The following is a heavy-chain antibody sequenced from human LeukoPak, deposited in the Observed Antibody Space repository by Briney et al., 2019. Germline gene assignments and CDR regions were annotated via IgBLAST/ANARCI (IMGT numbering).Heavy chain of an antibody. D-gene: IGHD1-14*01. V-gene: IGHV4-61*01. CDR2: IYYSGST. CDR1: GGSVGSGTFY. CDR3: ARLQGYNRHLDY. Sequence: SETLSLTCTVSGGSVGSGTFYWSWIRQPPGKGLEWIGYIYYSGSTNYNPSLKSRVTISVDTSKNQFSLKLSSVTAADTAVYYCARLQGYNRHLDYWGQGTLVTVSS. J-gene: IGHJ4*02.